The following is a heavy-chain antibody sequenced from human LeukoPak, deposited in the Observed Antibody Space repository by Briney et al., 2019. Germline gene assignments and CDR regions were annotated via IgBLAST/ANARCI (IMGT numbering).Heavy chain of an antibody. J-gene: IGHJ4*02. CDR2: IYSGGST. CDR1: GFTVSSNY. D-gene: IGHD6-19*01. CDR3: ARRYSSGWWIDY. V-gene: IGHV3-53*01. Sequence: GVSLRLSCAASGFTVSSNYMNWVRQAPGKGLEWVSVIYSGGSTYYADSVKGRFTISRDNSKNTLYLQMNTLRAEDTAVYYCARRYSSGWWIDYWGQGTLVTVSS.